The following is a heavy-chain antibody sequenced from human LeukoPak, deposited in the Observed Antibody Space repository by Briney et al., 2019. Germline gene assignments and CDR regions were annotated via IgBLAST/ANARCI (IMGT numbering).Heavy chain of an antibody. J-gene: IGHJ6*03. CDR3: ARSAIDV. CDR2: VHDSEPT. V-gene: IGHV4-4*07. CDR1: GVSISSYY. Sequence: SETLSLTCTVSGVSISSYYWTWIRQSAGKGLEWIGRVHDSEPTNYNPSLKSRVTLSIDPSKNQFSLKLRSVTAADTAVYYCARSAIDVWGKGTTVTVSS.